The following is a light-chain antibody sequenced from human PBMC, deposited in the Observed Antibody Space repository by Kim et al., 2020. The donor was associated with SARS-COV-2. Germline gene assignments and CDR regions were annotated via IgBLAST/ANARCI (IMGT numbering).Light chain of an antibody. CDR1: QSVSSSY. Sequence: SPGERATLSCRASQSVSSSYLAWHQQKPGQAPRLLIYGASSRATGIPDRFSGSGSGTDFTLTISRLEPEDFAVYYCQQYGNSPWTFGQGTKVDIK. V-gene: IGKV3-20*01. CDR3: QQYGNSPWT. J-gene: IGKJ1*01. CDR2: GAS.